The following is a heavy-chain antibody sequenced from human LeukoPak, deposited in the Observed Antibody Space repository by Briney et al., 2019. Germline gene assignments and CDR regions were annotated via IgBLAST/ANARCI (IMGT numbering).Heavy chain of an antibody. Sequence: PGGSLRLSCAASGFTFSRYRMNWVRQAPGNELEWVSYISSSSSTIYYADSVKGRFTISRDNAKNSLYMQMNSLRAEDTAVYYCARASLYSGSQNFDYWGQGTLVTVSS. CDR3: ARASLYSGSQNFDY. CDR2: ISSSSSTI. CDR1: GFTFSRYR. V-gene: IGHV3-48*01. J-gene: IGHJ4*02. D-gene: IGHD1-26*01.